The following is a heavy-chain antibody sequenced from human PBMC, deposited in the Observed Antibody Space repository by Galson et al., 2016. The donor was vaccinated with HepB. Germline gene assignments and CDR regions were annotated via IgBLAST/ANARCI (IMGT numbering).Heavy chain of an antibody. CDR2: INSDGTIS. V-gene: IGHV3-74*01. D-gene: IGHD4-23*01. Sequence: SLRLSCAASGFAFSSHWMHWVRQDLGKGLVWVSRINSDGTISNYDDSVKGRFTISRDNAKNTLYLQMNSLRAEDTAVYFCVRDHSVVPTTAYNWFDPWGRGTLVTVSS. CDR1: GFAFSSHW. CDR3: VRDHSVVPTTAYNWFDP. J-gene: IGHJ5*02.